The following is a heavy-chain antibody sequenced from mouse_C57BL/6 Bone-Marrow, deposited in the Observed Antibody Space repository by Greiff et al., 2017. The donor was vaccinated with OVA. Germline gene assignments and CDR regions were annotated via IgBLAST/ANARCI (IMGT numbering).Heavy chain of an antibody. CDR3: ARNAYYSNYDYYAMDY. V-gene: IGHV3-6*01. CDR1: GYSITSGYY. J-gene: IGHJ4*01. CDR2: ISNDGSN. Sequence: EVQLQQSGPGLVKPSQSLSLTCSVTGYSITSGYYWHWIRQFPGNKLEWMGYISNDGSNNYNPSLKNRISITRDTSKNQFFLKLNSVTTEDTATYYCARNAYYSNYDYYAMDYWGQGTSVTVSS. D-gene: IGHD2-5*01.